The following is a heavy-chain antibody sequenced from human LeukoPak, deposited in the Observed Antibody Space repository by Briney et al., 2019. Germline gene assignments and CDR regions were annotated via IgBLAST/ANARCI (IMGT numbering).Heavy chain of an antibody. J-gene: IGHJ4*02. CDR2: ISAYNGNT. Sequence: GSSVKVSCKASGGTFTSYGISWVRQAPGQGLEWMGWISAYNGNTNYAQKLQGRVTMTTDTSTSTAYMELRSLRSDDTAVYYCARGPAVGGYCSSTSCMYFDYWGQGTLVTVSS. CDR1: GGTFTSYG. V-gene: IGHV1-18*01. CDR3: ARGPAVGGYCSSTSCMYFDY. D-gene: IGHD2-2*01.